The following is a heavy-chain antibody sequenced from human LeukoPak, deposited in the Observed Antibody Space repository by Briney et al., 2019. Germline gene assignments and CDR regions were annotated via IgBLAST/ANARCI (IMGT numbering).Heavy chain of an antibody. D-gene: IGHD5-18*01. CDR2: ITAGGRST. V-gene: IGHV3-23*01. J-gene: IGHJ4*02. Sequence: PVRSLRIFCAATGFIISSYAMSWVRQAPGQVLPWVSGITAGGRSTYYADSVNARFTISRDNSKYTLYLPMNSLRTEDTSRYYIAKLYIYASPPPTHRGQGSLVTVPS. CDR1: GFIISSYA. CDR3: AKLYIYASPPPTH.